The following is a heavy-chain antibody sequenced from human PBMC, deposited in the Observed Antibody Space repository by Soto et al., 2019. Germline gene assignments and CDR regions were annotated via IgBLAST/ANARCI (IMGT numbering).Heavy chain of an antibody. J-gene: IGHJ6*02. V-gene: IGHV4-39*01. CDR3: GRQPGHCGSTTCFGYYSVDV. CDR2: IYYSGST. D-gene: IGHD2-2*01. CDR1: GGSISSSSYS. Sequence: QLQLQESGPRLVKPSETLSLTCSVSGGSISSSSYSWGWIRQPPGKGLEWIGTIYYSGSTHYNPSPEGRVAISADTPNNQLSLRLSSVTAAETAVYYCGRQPGHCGSTTCFGYYSVDVWGQGTTVTVS.